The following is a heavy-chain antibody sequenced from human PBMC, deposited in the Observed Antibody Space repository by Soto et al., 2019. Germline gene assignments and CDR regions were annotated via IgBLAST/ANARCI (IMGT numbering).Heavy chain of an antibody. J-gene: IGHJ4*02. CDR2: ISAHNGNT. V-gene: IGHV1-18*01. D-gene: IGHD1-1*01. Sequence: QVHLVQSGAEVKKPGASVKVSCKGSGYIFTTYGITWVRQAPGQGLEGMGWISAHNGNTNYAQKLQGRVTVTRDTSTSTAYMELRNLRSDDTAVYYCARGRYGDYWGQGARVTVSS. CDR1: GYIFTTYG. CDR3: ARGRYGDY.